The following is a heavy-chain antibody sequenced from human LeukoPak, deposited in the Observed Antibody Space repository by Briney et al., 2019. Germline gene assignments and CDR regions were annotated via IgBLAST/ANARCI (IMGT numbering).Heavy chain of an antibody. CDR1: GFTFDDYA. Sequence: GGSLRLSCAASGFTFDDYAMHWVRQAPGKGLEWVSGISWNSGSIGYADSVKGRFTISRDTAKNSLYLQMNSLRAEDTALYYCATLGRQQLVPPYYYYGMDVWGQGTTVTVSS. J-gene: IGHJ6*02. V-gene: IGHV3-9*01. CDR2: ISWNSGSI. D-gene: IGHD6-13*01. CDR3: ATLGRQQLVPPYYYYGMDV.